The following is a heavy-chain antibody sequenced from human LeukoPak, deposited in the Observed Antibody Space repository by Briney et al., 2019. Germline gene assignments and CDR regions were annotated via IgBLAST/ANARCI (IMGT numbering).Heavy chain of an antibody. CDR1: GFTFSSYG. V-gene: IGHV3-30*18. Sequence: GRSLRLSCAASGFTFSSYGMQWVRQAPGKGLEWVAVISYDGSNKYYADSVKGRFTISRDNSKNTLYLQMNSLRAEDTAVYYCAKTLDIVVVVAPIDDYWGQGTLVTVSS. CDR2: ISYDGSNK. D-gene: IGHD2-15*01. CDR3: AKTLDIVVVVAPIDDY. J-gene: IGHJ4*02.